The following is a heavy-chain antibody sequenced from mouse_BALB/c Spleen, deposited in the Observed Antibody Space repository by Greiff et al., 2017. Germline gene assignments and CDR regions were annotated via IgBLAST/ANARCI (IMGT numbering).Heavy chain of an antibody. CDR2: IYPSDSYT. Sequence: QVQLQQPGAELVRPGAPVKLSCKASGYTFTSYWINWVKQRPGQGLEWIGNIYPSDSYTNYNQKFKDKATLTVDKSSSTAYMQLSSPTSEDSAVYYCTRDSSGYSWFAYWGQGTLVTVSA. CDR1: GYTFTSYW. V-gene: IGHV1-69*02. CDR3: TRDSSGYSWFAY. D-gene: IGHD3-2*01. J-gene: IGHJ3*01.